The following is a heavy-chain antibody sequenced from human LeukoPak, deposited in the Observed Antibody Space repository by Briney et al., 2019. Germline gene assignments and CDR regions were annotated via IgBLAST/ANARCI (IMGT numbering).Heavy chain of an antibody. CDR3: ARQIAARILGNYYYYYMDV. J-gene: IGHJ6*03. Sequence: ASVKVSCKASGGTFSSYAISWVRQAPGQGLEWMGGIIPIFGTANYAQKFQGRVTITTDESTSTAYMELSSLRSEDTAVYYCARQIAARILGNYYYYYMDVWGKGTTVTVSS. V-gene: IGHV1-69*05. D-gene: IGHD6-6*01. CDR1: GGTFSSYA. CDR2: IIPIFGTA.